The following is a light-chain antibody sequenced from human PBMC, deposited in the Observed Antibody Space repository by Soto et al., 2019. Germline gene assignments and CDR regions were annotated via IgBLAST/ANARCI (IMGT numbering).Light chain of an antibody. CDR2: GAS. CDR1: QSFSSNS. CDR3: HQYGSSPKT. Sequence: EIVLTQSPGTLSLSPGERATLSCRASQSFSSNSLAWYQQKPGQAPRLVIYGASSRATGIPDRFSGSGSGADFTLNISRLEPEDFAVYYCHQYGSSPKTFGQGTKVDIK. J-gene: IGKJ1*01. V-gene: IGKV3-20*01.